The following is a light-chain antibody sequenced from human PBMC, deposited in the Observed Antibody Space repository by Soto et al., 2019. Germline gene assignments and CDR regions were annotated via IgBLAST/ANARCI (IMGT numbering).Light chain of an antibody. Sequence: EIVLTQSPATLSLSPGERATLSCRASQSVSSYLAWYQQKPGQAPRLLIYDASNRATVIPARFSGSGSGTDFTLTISSLEPEDFSVYYCQQRSNTYTFGKGTKLEIK. CDR1: QSVSSY. CDR3: QQRSNTYT. CDR2: DAS. J-gene: IGKJ2*01. V-gene: IGKV3-11*01.